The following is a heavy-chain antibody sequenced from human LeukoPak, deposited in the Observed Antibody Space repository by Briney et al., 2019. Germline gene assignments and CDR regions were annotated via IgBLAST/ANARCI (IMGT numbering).Heavy chain of an antibody. Sequence: AGGSLRLSCAASGFTFSSYGMHWVRRAPGKGLEWVAFIRYDGSNKYYADSVKGRFTISRDNSKNTLYLQMNSLRAEDTAVYYCAKVTNYYYYMDVWGKGTTVTISS. V-gene: IGHV3-30*02. J-gene: IGHJ6*03. CDR2: IRYDGSNK. CDR3: AKVTNYYYYMDV. CDR1: GFTFSSYG.